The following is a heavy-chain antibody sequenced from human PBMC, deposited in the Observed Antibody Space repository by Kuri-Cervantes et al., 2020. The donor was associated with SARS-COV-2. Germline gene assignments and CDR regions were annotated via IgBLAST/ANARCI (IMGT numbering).Heavy chain of an antibody. D-gene: IGHD4-17*01. J-gene: IGHJ5*02. Sequence: GGSLRLSCAASGFTFSSYSMNWVRQAPGKGLEWASAISGSGGSTYYADSVKGRFTISRDNSKNTLYLQMNSLRAEDTAVYYCAKDPHGDYNWFDPWGQGNLVTVSS. CDR3: AKDPHGDYNWFDP. V-gene: IGHV3-23*01. CDR1: GFTFSSYS. CDR2: ISGSGGST.